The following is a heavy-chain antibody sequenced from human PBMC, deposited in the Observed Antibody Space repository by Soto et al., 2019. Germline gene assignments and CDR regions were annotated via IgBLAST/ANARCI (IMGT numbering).Heavy chain of an antibody. CDR2: IDPSDSYT. V-gene: IGHV5-10-1*01. D-gene: IGHD6-6*01. Sequence: AGESLKISCKGSGYSFTSYWISWVRQMPGKGLEWMGRIDPSDSYTNYSPSFQGHVTISADKSISTAYLQWSSLKASDTAMYYCARHNAPYSSSLYYYYGTDVWGQGTTVTVSS. CDR3: ARHNAPYSSSLYYYYGTDV. CDR1: GYSFTSYW. J-gene: IGHJ6*02.